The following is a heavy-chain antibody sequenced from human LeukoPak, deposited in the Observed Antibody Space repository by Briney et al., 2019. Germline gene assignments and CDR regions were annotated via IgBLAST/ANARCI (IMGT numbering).Heavy chain of an antibody. V-gene: IGHV3-7*04. Sequence: GGSLRLSYVASGCPFSSYWMNWVRQAPGKGLEWVAHIKQDGSKKSYVDSVKGRFTISRDNAKNSLYLQMNSRRAEDTAIYYCTRVGYIDEGIDYWGQGTLVTVSS. CDR2: IKQDGSKK. D-gene: IGHD5-24*01. CDR1: GCPFSSYW. CDR3: TRVGYIDEGIDY. J-gene: IGHJ4*02.